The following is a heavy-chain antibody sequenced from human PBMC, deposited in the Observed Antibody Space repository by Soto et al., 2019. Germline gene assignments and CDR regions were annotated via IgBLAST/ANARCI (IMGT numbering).Heavy chain of an antibody. V-gene: IGHV4-59*01. J-gene: IGHJ4*02. D-gene: IGHD5-12*01. CDR1: GGSINSYY. CDR3: ARVEMATIMVY. Sequence: QVQLQESGPGLVKPSETLSLTCTVSGGSINSYYWSWIRQPPGKGLEWIGYIYYSGSTNYNPSLKSRVTISVDTSKNQFSLKLSSVTAADTAVYYCARVEMATIMVYWGQGNRVTVSS. CDR2: IYYSGST.